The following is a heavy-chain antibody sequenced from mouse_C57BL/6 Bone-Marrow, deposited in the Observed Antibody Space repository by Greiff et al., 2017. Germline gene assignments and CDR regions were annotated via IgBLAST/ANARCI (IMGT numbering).Heavy chain of an antibody. Sequence: VQLKESGGGLVKPGGSLKLSCAASGFTFSYYGMHWVRQAPEKGLEWVAYISSGSSTIYYADTVKGRVTLARDNAKNTLFLQMSSLRSEDTAMYYCARGWLPAWFAYWGQGTLVTVSA. J-gene: IGHJ3*01. CDR2: ISSGSSTI. CDR1: GFTFSYYG. CDR3: ARGWLPAWFAY. D-gene: IGHD2-2*01. V-gene: IGHV5-17*01.